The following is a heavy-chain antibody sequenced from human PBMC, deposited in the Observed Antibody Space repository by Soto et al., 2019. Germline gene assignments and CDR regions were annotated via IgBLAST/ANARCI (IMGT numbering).Heavy chain of an antibody. D-gene: IGHD3-10*01. V-gene: IGHV3-23*01. CDR3: AKRFFGSGSPPGAFDV. Sequence: EVQLLESGGGLVQPGGSLRLSCAASGFTFSNYAMSWVRQAPGKGPEWISVISSSGNGTYYADSVKGRFTVSRDNSKNTLYVQMNNLRAEDTAIYYCAKRFFGSGSPPGAFDVWGQGTMVTVSS. CDR2: ISSSGNGT. CDR1: GFTFSNYA. J-gene: IGHJ3*01.